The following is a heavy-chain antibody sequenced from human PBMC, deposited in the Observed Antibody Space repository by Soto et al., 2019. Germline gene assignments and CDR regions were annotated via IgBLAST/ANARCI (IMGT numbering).Heavy chain of an antibody. CDR2: AYHNGLT. J-gene: IGHJ4*02. CDR1: GDSVTSNVW. D-gene: IGHD6-19*01. CDR3: ARDAAVPGESDRFDY. Sequence: QVQLQESGPGLVKPSGTLSLTCAVSGDSVTSNVWWSWVRQPPGKGLEWIGEAYHNGLTDYNPSLMSRVTMSVDTSKNEFSLKLTSLTAADTAIYYCARDAAVPGESDRFDYWGQGTLVTVSS. V-gene: IGHV4-4*02.